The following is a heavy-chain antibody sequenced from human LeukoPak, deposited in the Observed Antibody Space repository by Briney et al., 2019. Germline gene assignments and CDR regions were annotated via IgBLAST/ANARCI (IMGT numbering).Heavy chain of an antibody. Sequence: ASVKVSCKASGGTFSSYAISWVRQAPGQGLEWMGGNIPIFGTANYAQKFQGRVTITADESTSTAYMELSSLRSEDTAVYYCARDLYSTIFRVVINYWGQGTLVTVSS. V-gene: IGHV1-69*01. CDR1: GGTFSSYA. CDR3: ARDLYSTIFRVVINY. J-gene: IGHJ4*02. CDR2: NIPIFGTA. D-gene: IGHD3-3*01.